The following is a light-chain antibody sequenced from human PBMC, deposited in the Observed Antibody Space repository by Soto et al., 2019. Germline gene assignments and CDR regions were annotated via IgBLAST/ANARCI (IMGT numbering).Light chain of an antibody. CDR1: QSVSSN. J-gene: IGKJ4*01. CDR2: GAS. CDR3: QQYNNWPLT. Sequence: EIVMTQSPATLSVSPGERATLSCRARQSVSSNLAWYQQKPGQAPRLLIYGASTRATGIPARFSGSGSGTEFTLTISSLQSEDFAVYYWQQYNNWPLTFGGGTKVEIK. V-gene: IGKV3-15*01.